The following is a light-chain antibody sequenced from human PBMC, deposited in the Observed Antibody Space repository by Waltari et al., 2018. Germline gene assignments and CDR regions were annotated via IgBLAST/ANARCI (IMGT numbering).Light chain of an antibody. CDR3: QQYYSLPWT. CDR1: QSVPSSY. CDR2: AES. V-gene: IGKV3-20*01. Sequence: EIVLTQSPGTLSLSPGDRATLFCRASQSVPSSYLAWYQQKPGQAPRLLISAESSGATGIPDRFSGSESGTDFTLTISRLEPEDFAVYYCQQYYSLPWTFGQGTKVEIK. J-gene: IGKJ1*01.